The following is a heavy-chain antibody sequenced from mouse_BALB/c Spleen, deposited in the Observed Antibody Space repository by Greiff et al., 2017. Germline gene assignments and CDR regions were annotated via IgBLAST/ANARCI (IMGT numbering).Heavy chain of an antibody. CDR2: INPSTGYT. CDR1: GYTFTSYW. J-gene: IGHJ4*01. D-gene: IGHD2-14*01. CDR3: ARQVRYGYAMDY. Sequence: QVHVKQSGAELAKPGASVKMSCKASGYTFTSYWMHWVKQRPGQGLEWIGYINPSTGYTEYNQKFKDKATLTADKSSSTAYMQLSSLTSEDSAVYYCARQVRYGYAMDYWGQGTSVTVSS. V-gene: IGHV1-7*01.